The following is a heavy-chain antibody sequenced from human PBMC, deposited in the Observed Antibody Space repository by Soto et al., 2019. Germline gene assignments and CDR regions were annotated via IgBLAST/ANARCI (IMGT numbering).Heavy chain of an antibody. CDR1: GFTFSSYW. V-gene: IGHV3-7*01. Sequence: EVQLVESGGGLVQPGGSLRLSCAASGFTFSSYWMSWVRQAPGKGLEWVANIKQDGSEKYYVDSVKGRFTISRDNAKNSLYLQMNSLRAEDTAVYYCASDYGQGTFDYWGQGTLVTVSS. CDR3: ASDYGQGTFDY. CDR2: IKQDGSEK. D-gene: IGHD1-1*01. J-gene: IGHJ4*02.